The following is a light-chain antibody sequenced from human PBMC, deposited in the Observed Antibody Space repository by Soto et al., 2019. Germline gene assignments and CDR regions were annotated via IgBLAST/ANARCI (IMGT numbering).Light chain of an antibody. J-gene: IGKJ5*01. Sequence: DIQMTQSPSSLSASVGDRITITCQASQDIGNYLNWYQQKPGKAPELLIYDASNLETGVPSRFSASGSGTDFTFTISSLQTEDIATYYCQLYDNLLSITFGQGTRLEMK. V-gene: IGKV1-33*01. CDR2: DAS. CDR3: QLYDNLLSIT. CDR1: QDIGNY.